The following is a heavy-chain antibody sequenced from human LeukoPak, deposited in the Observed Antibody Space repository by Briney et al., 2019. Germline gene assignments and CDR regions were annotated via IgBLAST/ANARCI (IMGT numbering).Heavy chain of an antibody. D-gene: IGHD3-10*01. CDR3: ARGQYYYGSGSYDY. J-gene: IGHJ4*02. V-gene: IGHV4-34*01. CDR1: GGSFSGYY. Sequence: SETLSLTCAVYGGSFSGYYWSWIRQPPGKGLEWIGEINHSGSTNYNPSLKSRVTISVDTSKNQFSLKLSSVTAADTAVYYCARGQYYYGSGSYDYWGQGTLVTVSP. CDR2: INHSGST.